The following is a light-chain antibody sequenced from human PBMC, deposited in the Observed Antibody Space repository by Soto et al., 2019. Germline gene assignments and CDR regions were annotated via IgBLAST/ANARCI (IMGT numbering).Light chain of an antibody. CDR3: QQLNSYPYT. Sequence: EIVLTQTPGTVSLSPGERATLSCRASQSVRSTYFAWYQHKPGQAPRLLIFDASTRATGIPDRFSGSGSGTDFTLTISRLEPEDFALYYCQQLNSYPYTFGQGTKLEIK. V-gene: IGKV3D-20*02. CDR2: DAS. CDR1: QSVRSTY. J-gene: IGKJ2*01.